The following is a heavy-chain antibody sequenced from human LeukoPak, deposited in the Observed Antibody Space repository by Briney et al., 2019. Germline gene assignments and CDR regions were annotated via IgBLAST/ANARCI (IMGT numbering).Heavy chain of an antibody. V-gene: IGHV5-10-1*01. CDR2: IDPSDSYT. CDR3: ARHAAGNWFDP. Sequence: HGESLKISCKGSGYSFTSSWISWVRQMPGKGLEWMGRIDPSDSYTNYSPSFQGHVTISADKSISTAYLQWSCLKASDTAMYYCARHAAGNWFDPWGQGTLVTVSS. D-gene: IGHD6-19*01. J-gene: IGHJ5*02. CDR1: GYSFTSSW.